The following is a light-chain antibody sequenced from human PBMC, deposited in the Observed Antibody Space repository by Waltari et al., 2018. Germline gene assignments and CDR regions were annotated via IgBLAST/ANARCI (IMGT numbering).Light chain of an antibody. CDR1: QSVTAS. CDR2: GWS. V-gene: IGKV3-15*01. Sequence: EVVMTQSPATLSVSPGESVPLPCRASQSVTASLAWYQPKVGQAPRRLIYGWSSRATGIPARFSGTGSGTDFTLTITSLQAEDFAVYYCQHYNKWPPWTFGQGTKVEFK. J-gene: IGKJ1*01. CDR3: QHYNKWPPWT.